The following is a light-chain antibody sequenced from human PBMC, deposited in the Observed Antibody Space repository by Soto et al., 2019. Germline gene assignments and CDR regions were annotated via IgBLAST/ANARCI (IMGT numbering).Light chain of an antibody. CDR2: EVS. CDR3: SSYTSNNPQV. J-gene: IGLJ1*01. CDR1: SSDVGGYKY. V-gene: IGLV2-14*01. Sequence: QSARTEPASVSGSPGQSVTISCTGTSSDVGGYKYVSWYQQHPGKAPKLMIFEVSNRPSGVSNRFSGSKSCNTASLTISGLQAEDEADYYCSSYTSNNPQVFGTGTNVTVL.